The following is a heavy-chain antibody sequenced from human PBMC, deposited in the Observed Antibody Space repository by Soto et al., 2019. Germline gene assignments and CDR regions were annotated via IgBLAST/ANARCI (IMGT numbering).Heavy chain of an antibody. Sequence: EVQLLESGGGLVQPGGSLRLSCAASGFTFSSYAMSWVRQAPGKGLEWVSAISGSGGSTYYADSVKGRFTISRDNSKNTLYLQMNSLRAEDTAVYYCAKPGGITMIVATNWFDPWGQGTLVTVSS. V-gene: IGHV3-23*01. CDR3: AKPGGITMIVATNWFDP. CDR1: GFTFSSYA. J-gene: IGHJ5*02. D-gene: IGHD3-22*01. CDR2: ISGSGGST.